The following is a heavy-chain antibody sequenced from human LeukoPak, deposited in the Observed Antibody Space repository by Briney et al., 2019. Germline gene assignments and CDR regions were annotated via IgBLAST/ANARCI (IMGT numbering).Heavy chain of an antibody. V-gene: IGHV3-30*02. CDR2: IRYDGNSK. Sequence: PGGSLRLSCAASGFTFSTYGLHWVRQAPGKGLEWVAFIRYDGNSKYYADSVKGRFTISRDNSKNTLYLQMNSLRAEDTAVYYCARVVAGTRLYWGQGTLVTVSS. CDR3: ARVVAGTRLY. CDR1: GFTFSTYG. J-gene: IGHJ4*02. D-gene: IGHD6-19*01.